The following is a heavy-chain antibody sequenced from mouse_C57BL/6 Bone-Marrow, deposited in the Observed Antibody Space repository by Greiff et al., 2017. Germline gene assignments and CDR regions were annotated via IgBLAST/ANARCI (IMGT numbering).Heavy chain of an antibody. V-gene: IGHV5-12*01. D-gene: IGHD2-1*01. Sequence: EVQRVESGGGLVQPGGSLKLSCAASGFTFSDYYMYWVRQTPEKRLEWVAYISNGGGSTYYPDTVKGRFTISRDNAKNTLYLQMSRLKSEDPAVYYCGRHNYESNFDYGGQGTTLTVSA. CDR2: ISNGGGST. CDR3: GRHNYESNFDY. J-gene: IGHJ2*01. CDR1: GFTFSDYY.